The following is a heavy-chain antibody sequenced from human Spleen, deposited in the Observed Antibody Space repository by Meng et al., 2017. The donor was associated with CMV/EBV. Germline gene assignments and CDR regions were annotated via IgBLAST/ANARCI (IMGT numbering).Heavy chain of an antibody. D-gene: IGHD5-18*01. Sequence: SETLSLTCTVSGGSISNYYWTWIRQPPGKGLEWIGYIYYTGSTNYNPSLKSRVTISVDTSKNQFSLKVTSVTAADTAVYYCARGLATASFWFDAWGQGTPVTVSS. CDR3: ARGLATASFWFDA. J-gene: IGHJ5*02. CDR2: IYYTGST. CDR1: GGSISNYY. V-gene: IGHV4-59*01.